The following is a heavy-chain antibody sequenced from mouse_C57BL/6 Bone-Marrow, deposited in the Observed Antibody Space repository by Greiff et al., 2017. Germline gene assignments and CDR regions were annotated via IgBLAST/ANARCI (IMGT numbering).Heavy chain of an antibody. CDR2: IDPEDGET. Sequence: VQLQQSGAELVKPGASVKLSCTASGFNIKDYYLHWVKQRTEQGLEWIGRIDPEDGETKSASKFQGKATITAATSSNTAYLQLSSLTSGDTAVYYCARSGYGRGDYWGQGTTLTVSS. CDR3: ARSGYGRGDY. D-gene: IGHD1-1*01. V-gene: IGHV14-2*01. CDR1: GFNIKDYY. J-gene: IGHJ2*01.